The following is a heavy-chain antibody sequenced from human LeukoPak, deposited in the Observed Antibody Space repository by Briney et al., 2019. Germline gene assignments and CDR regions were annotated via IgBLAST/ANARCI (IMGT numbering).Heavy chain of an antibody. Sequence: PSETLSLTCAVSGYSISSGYYWGWIRQPPGKGLEWIGSIFHSGSTYYNPSLKSRVTISVDTSKNQFSLKLSSVTAADTAVYYCARVRGLHCFDYWGQGTLVTVSS. J-gene: IGHJ4*02. CDR1: GYSISSGYY. V-gene: IGHV4-38-2*01. CDR2: IFHSGST. CDR3: ARVRGLHCFDY. D-gene: IGHD3-10*01.